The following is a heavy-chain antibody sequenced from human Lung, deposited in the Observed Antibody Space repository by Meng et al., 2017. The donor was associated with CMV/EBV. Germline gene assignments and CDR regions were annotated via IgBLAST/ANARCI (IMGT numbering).Heavy chain of an antibody. J-gene: IGHJ6*02. CDR3: AREQGYFSSKHYYYHLDV. CDR1: GFTFSGYW. V-gene: IGHV3-7*03. D-gene: IGHD6-6*01. CDR2: IKQDGSEK. Sequence: GESLKISCAASGFTFSGYWMSCVRQAPGKGLEWVANIKQDGSEKYYVDSVKGRFTISRDNAKNSLYLQMNSLRAEDTAVYYCAREQGYFSSKHYYYHLDVXGQGXTVTVSS.